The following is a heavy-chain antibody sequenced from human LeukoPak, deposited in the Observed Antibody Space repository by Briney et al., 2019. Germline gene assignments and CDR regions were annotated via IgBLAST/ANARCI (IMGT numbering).Heavy chain of an antibody. D-gene: IGHD4-23*01. CDR2: IYYSGST. J-gene: IGHJ1*01. CDR1: GGSISSYY. V-gene: IGHV4-59*08. Sequence: SETLSLTCTVSGGSISSYYWSWIRQPPGKGLEWIGYIYYSGSTNYNPSLKSRVTISVDTSKNQFSLKLSSVTAADTAVYYCARHGHDYGGNGDIFYWGQGTLVTVSS. CDR3: ARHGHDYGGNGDIFY.